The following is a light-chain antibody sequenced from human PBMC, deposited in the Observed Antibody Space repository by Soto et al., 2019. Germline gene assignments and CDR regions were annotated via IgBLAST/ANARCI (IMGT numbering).Light chain of an antibody. CDR3: QHYNSYSEA. J-gene: IGKJ1*01. Sequence: DIQMTQSPSTLSASVGDTCTITCLASQTISIWLAWYQQKPGKDPKLLIYKESTLKSGVPSRFSGSGSGTEFTLTISSLQPDDFATYYCQHYNSYSEAFGQGTKVDIK. CDR2: KES. CDR1: QTISIW. V-gene: IGKV1-5*03.